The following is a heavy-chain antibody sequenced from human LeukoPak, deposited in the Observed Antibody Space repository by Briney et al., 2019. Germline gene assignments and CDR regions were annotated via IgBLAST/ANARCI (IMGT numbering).Heavy chain of an antibody. V-gene: IGHV1-2*02. Sequence: ASVKVSCKAAGYSFTAYYLHWARQAPGQGLEWMGWIDPNSGATNYARKFQGRVTITRDTSIGTAYMELSSLISDDTAVYYCASERFCGGGSCYLHWVASWGPGTLVTVSS. J-gene: IGHJ4*02. CDR1: GYSFTAYY. CDR2: IDPNSGAT. D-gene: IGHD2-15*01. CDR3: ASERFCGGGSCYLHWVAS.